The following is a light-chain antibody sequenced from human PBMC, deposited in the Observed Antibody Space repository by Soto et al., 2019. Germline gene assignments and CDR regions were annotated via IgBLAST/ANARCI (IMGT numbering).Light chain of an antibody. CDR1: QSISSY. Sequence: DIQMTHSPSSLSASVGDRVTITCRASQSISSYLSWYQQKPGKAPKLLIFAASSLQSGVPSRFSGSGSGIDFTLTVSNLQPEDFATYYCQQSYTSRITFGLGTRLEIK. CDR2: AAS. CDR3: QQSYTSRIT. J-gene: IGKJ5*01. V-gene: IGKV1-39*01.